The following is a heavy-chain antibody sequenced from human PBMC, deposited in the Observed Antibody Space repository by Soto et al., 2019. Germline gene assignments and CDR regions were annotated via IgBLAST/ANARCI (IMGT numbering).Heavy chain of an antibody. CDR2: IWYDGSNK. J-gene: IGHJ6*02. CDR1: GFTFSSYG. CDR3: ARDHAYAFLWLYGMDV. D-gene: IGHD3-16*01. Sequence: GGSLRLSCAASGFTFSSYGMHWVRRAPGKGLEWVAVIWYDGSNKYYADSVKGRLTISRDNSKNTLYLQMNSLRAEDTAVYYCARDHAYAFLWLYGMDVWGQGTTVTVSS. V-gene: IGHV3-33*01.